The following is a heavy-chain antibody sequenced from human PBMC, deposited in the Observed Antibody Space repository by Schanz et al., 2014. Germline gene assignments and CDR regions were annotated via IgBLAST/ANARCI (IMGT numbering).Heavy chain of an antibody. CDR2: IWYDGSNK. CDR3: AKGRFGELSAFDI. CDR1: GFTFSAYA. V-gene: IGHV3-33*06. Sequence: QVQLVESGGGLVQPGGSLRLSCVASGFTFSAYAMTWVRQIPGKGLEWVAVIWYDGSNKYYADSVKGRFTISRDNSKNTLFLQMNSLRAEDTAVYYCAKGRFGELSAFDIWGQGTMVTVSS. J-gene: IGHJ3*02. D-gene: IGHD3-10*01.